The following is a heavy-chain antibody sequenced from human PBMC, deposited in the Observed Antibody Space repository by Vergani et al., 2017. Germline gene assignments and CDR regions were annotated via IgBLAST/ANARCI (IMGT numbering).Heavy chain of an antibody. D-gene: IGHD1-14*01. Sequence: QVHLVESGGGVVQPGSPLRLFCAASGFTFNQYGMHWVRQAPSKGLEWVAVTWHHGNNKQYAESVEGRVTISEDNSKSTMYLEMNSLRDEDTGVYYCARELRLLYNRFDPWGQGTLVTVSS. J-gene: IGHJ5*02. CDR3: ARELRLLYNRFDP. CDR2: TWHHGNNK. CDR1: GFTFNQYG. V-gene: IGHV3-33*01.